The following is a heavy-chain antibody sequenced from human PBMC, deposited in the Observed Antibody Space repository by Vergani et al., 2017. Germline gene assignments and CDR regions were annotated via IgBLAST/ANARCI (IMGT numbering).Heavy chain of an antibody. J-gene: IGHJ6*02. CDR3: ARYAITMVRGVIYYYYGMDV. CDR2: IYPGDSDT. CDR1: GYSFTSYW. V-gene: IGHV5-51*01. D-gene: IGHD3-10*01. Sequence: EVQLVQSGAEVKKPGESLQISCKGSGYSFTSYWIGWVRQMPGKGLEWMGIIYPGDSDTRYSPSFQGQVTISADKSISTAYLQWSSLKASDTAMYYCARYAITMVRGVIYYYYGMDVWGQGTTVTVSS.